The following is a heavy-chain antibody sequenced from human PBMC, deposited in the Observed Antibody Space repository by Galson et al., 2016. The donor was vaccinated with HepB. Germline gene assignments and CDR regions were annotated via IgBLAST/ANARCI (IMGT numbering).Heavy chain of an antibody. CDR3: GKHGGFDY. CDR1: GFSFSGSV. CDR2: IRSKANNYAT. Sequence: SLRPSCAASGFSFSGSVTYWVRQASGKGLEWVGRIRSKANNYATAYAASVKGRFTISRDNSKNTLYLYMNSLRVGDTAVYYCGKHGGFDYWGQGALVTVSS. J-gene: IGHJ4*02. D-gene: IGHD3-16*01. V-gene: IGHV3-73*01.